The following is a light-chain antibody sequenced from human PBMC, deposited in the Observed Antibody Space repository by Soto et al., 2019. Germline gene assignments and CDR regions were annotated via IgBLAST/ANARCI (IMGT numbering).Light chain of an antibody. J-gene: IGKJ2*03. CDR3: QHGYVAPYS. V-gene: IGKV1-39*01. CDR2: SAS. CDR1: QDINVY. Sequence: DIPMTQSPSSVSASLGDTVTITCRASQDINVYLNWYQQKPGEVPKLLIYSASTLHSGVPSRFTGSGSETDFTLTIRSLQPEDFATYYCQHGYVAPYSFGQGTKVDIK.